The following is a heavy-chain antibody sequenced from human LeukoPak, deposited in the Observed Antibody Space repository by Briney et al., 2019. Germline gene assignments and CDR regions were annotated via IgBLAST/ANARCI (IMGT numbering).Heavy chain of an antibody. CDR1: GFTFSSYS. D-gene: IGHD1-20*01. CDR2: ISSSSSTI. Sequence: GGPLRLSCAASGFTFSSYSMNWVRQAPGKGLEWVSYISSSSSTIYYADSVKGRFTISRDNAKNSLYLQMNSLRAEDTAVYYCARSGITVSYNWFDPWGQGTLVTVSS. CDR3: ARSGITVSYNWFDP. J-gene: IGHJ5*02. V-gene: IGHV3-48*01.